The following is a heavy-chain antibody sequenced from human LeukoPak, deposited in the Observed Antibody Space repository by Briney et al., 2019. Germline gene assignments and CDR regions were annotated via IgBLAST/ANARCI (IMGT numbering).Heavy chain of an antibody. Sequence: SETLSLTCTVSGGSLSSYYWSWIRQPPGKGLEWIGYIYYSGSTNYNPSLKSRVTISVDTSKNQFPLKLSSVTAADTAVYYCARHPNSYDSSVGPHWYFDLWGRGTLVTVSS. CDR1: GGSLSSYY. CDR2: IYYSGST. D-gene: IGHD3-22*01. V-gene: IGHV4-59*08. CDR3: ARHPNSYDSSVGPHWYFDL. J-gene: IGHJ2*01.